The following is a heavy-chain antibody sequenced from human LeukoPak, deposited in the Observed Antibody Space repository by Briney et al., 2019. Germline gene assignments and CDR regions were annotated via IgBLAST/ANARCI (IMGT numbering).Heavy chain of an antibody. CDR2: IYSDGSSY. CDR3: ARGGGIYGLWDY. Sequence: PGGSLRLSCAASGFTFSSYAMSWVRQAPGKGLVWVSRIYSDGSSYTADSVKGRFTISRDNAKDTLYLQMNSLRVEDTAVYYCARGGGIYGLWDYWGQGTLVTVSS. D-gene: IGHD1-26*01. J-gene: IGHJ4*02. V-gene: IGHV3-74*03. CDR1: GFTFSSYA.